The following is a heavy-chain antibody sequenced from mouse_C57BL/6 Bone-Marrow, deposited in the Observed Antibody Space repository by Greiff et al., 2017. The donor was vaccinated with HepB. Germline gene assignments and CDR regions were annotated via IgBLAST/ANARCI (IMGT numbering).Heavy chain of an antibody. V-gene: IGHV5-16*01. D-gene: IGHD2-10*01. Sequence: EVQRVESEGGLVQPGSSMKLSCTASGFTFSDYYMAWVRQVPEKGLEWVANINYDGSSTYYLDSLKSRFIISRDNAKNILYLQMSSLKSEDTATYYCARDPTPYAMDYWGQGTSVTVSS. J-gene: IGHJ4*01. CDR1: GFTFSDYY. CDR3: ARDPTPYAMDY. CDR2: INYDGSST.